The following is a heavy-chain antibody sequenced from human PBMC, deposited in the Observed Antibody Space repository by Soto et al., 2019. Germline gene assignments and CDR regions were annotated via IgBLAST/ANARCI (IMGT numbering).Heavy chain of an antibody. CDR1: GASITYGAYS. J-gene: IGHJ4*02. D-gene: IGHD3-10*01. V-gene: IGHV4-30-2*01. CDR2: INHLETT. CDR3: ASGGGFDSFDY. Sequence: QLQLHMSGSGLVKPSQTLSLTCTVSGASITYGAYSWSWIRQTPGKGLEWIGYINHLETTFYNPSFESRLTLSIDRTKNQFSLNLKSMSDADRAVYFCASGGGFDSFDYWGQGILVTVSS.